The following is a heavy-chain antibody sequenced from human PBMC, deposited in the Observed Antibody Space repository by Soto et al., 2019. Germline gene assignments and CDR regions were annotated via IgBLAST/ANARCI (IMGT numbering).Heavy chain of an antibody. V-gene: IGHV3-23*01. J-gene: IGHJ4*02. D-gene: IGHD1-26*01. CDR3: GKERVGTTIDY. CDR2: ISGSGCST. Sequence: GGSLRLSCAASGFTFSSYAMSWVRQAPGKGLEWVSAISGSGCSTYYADSVKGRFTISRDNSKNTLYLQMTSLGAEDTDVYYCGKERVGTTIDYWGQGTLVTVSS. CDR1: GFTFSSYA.